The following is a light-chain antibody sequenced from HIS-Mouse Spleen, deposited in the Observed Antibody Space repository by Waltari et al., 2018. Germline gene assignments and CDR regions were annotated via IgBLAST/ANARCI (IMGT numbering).Light chain of an antibody. Sequence: DIQLTQSPSFLSASVGDRVTITCRASQGISSYLAWYQQKPGKAPKLLIYAASTLQSGVTSRFSGSGSGTEFTLTISSLQPEDFATYYCQQLNSYHPTFGQGTKVEIK. V-gene: IGKV1-9*01. CDR2: AAS. CDR1: QGISSY. J-gene: IGKJ1*01. CDR3: QQLNSYHPT.